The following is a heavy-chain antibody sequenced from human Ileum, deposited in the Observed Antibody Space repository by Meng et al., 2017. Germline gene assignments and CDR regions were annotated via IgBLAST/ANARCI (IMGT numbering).Heavy chain of an antibody. CDR3: AHIFDS. CDR2: MNLGGSP. Sequence: QGPLTEAGPGLVGPWGPLSLSCPVSGRTISSSDWWSWVRQPPGKGLEWIAEMNLGGSPNYNPSLKSRVTMSVDKSNDHLSLQLTSVTAADTAVYYCAHIFDSWGQGTLVTVSS. J-gene: IGHJ4*02. CDR1: GRTISSSDW. V-gene: IGHV4-4*02.